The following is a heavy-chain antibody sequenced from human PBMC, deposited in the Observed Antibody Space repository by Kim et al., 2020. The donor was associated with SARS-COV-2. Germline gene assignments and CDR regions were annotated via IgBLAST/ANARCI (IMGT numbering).Heavy chain of an antibody. D-gene: IGHD3-22*01. Sequence: SETLSLTCTVSGGSISSSSYYWGWIRQPPGKGLEWIGSIYYSGSTYYNPSLKSRVTISVDTSKNQFSLKLSSVTAVDTAVYYCASPHYYDSSGYWDYFDYWGQGTLVTVSS. V-gene: IGHV4-39*01. CDR1: GGSISSSSYY. CDR2: IYYSGST. CDR3: ASPHYYDSSGYWDYFDY. J-gene: IGHJ4*02.